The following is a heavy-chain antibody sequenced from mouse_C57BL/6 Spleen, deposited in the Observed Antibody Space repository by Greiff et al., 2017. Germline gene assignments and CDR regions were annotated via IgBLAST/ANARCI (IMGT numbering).Heavy chain of an antibody. CDR1: GFTFSDYG. CDR2: ISNLAYSI. V-gene: IGHV5-15*01. D-gene: IGHD2-5*01. Sequence: EVQLVESGGGLVQPGGSLKLSCAASGFTFSDYGMAWVRQAPRKGPEWVAFISNLAYSIYYADTVKGRFTISRENAKNTLYLEMSSLRSEDTAMYYCGRHNSNYVDFDYWGQGTTLTVSS. J-gene: IGHJ2*01. CDR3: GRHNSNYVDFDY.